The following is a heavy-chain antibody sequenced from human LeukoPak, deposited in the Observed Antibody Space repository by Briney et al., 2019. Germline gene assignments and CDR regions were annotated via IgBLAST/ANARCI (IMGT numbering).Heavy chain of an antibody. D-gene: IGHD3-10*01. V-gene: IGHV4-34*01. CDR3: ARGGFGELPPRLVWFDP. CDR1: GGSFSGYY. J-gene: IGHJ5*02. CDR2: INHSGST. Sequence: PSETLSLTCAVYGGSFSGYYWSWIRQPPGKGLEWIGEINHSGSTNYNPSLKSRVTISVDTSKNQFSLKLSSVTAADTAVYYCARGGFGELPPRLVWFDPWGQGTLVTVSS.